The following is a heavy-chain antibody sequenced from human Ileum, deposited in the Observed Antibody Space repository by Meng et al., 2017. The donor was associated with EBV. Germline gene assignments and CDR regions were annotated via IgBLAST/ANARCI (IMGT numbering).Heavy chain of an antibody. Sequence: QVALQEPGPGPVKPSELLSFTFSVSCGSVSSDGNYWCWNRQPPGKGLEWIGYIYNSGSTNYNPSLKSRVTISVDTSKNQFSLKLSSVTAADTAVYYCARDGYSSGSDWGQGTLVTVSS. CDR1: CGSVSSDGNY. D-gene: IGHD6-19*01. J-gene: IGHJ4*02. V-gene: IGHV4-61*08. CDR3: ARDGYSSGSD. CDR2: IYNSGST.